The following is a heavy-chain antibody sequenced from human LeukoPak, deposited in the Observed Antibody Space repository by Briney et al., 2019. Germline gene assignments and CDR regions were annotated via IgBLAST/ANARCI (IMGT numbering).Heavy chain of an antibody. CDR2: IYSGGST. J-gene: IGHJ6*02. Sequence: PGGSLRLSCAASGFTVSSNYMSWVRQAPGKGLECVSVIYSGGSTYYADSVKGRFTISRDNSKNTLYLQMNSLRAEDTPVYYCARDRVVPAAIPHYYGMDVWGQGTTVTVSS. CDR3: ARDRVVPAAIPHYYGMDV. CDR1: GFTVSSNY. V-gene: IGHV3-66*01. D-gene: IGHD2-2*02.